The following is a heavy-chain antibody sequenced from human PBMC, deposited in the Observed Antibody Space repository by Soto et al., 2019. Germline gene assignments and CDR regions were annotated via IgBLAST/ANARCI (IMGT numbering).Heavy chain of an antibody. CDR1: GGSFSGYY. Sequence: SETLSLTCAVYGGSFSGYYWNWIRQPPGKGLEWIGEINHSGSTNYNPSLKSRVTISVDTSKNQFSLRLNSVTAADTAVYYCVRSSIEPRVFMYPFDYWGLGTLVTVSS. CDR2: INHSGST. D-gene: IGHD6-6*01. V-gene: IGHV4-34*01. CDR3: VRSSIEPRVFMYPFDY. J-gene: IGHJ4*02.